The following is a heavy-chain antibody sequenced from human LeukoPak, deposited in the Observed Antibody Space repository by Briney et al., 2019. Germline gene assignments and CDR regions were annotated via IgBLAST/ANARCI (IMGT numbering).Heavy chain of an antibody. CDR3: ARSYGALGY. V-gene: IGHV3-7*03. D-gene: IGHD1-26*01. CDR2: IKQDGSEK. CDR1: GLIFSSYW. Sequence: GGSLRLSCAASGLIFSSYWLTWVRQAPGKGLEWVANIKQDGSEKYYVDSVKGRFTISRDNAQNSLYLQMNSLRAEDTAVYYCARSYGALGYWGQGTLVTVSS. J-gene: IGHJ4*02.